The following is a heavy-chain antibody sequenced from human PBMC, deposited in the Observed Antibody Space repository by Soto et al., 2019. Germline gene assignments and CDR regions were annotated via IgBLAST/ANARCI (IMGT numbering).Heavy chain of an antibody. Sequence: QVHLQESGPGLVAPSGTLSLTCTLSGGSVRAPDWWDWVRQSPDKGMEWIAEVHISGHSNYNPSLRSRVSVSIDSSKNQFYLNLNSVTAADTSIYYCARVRQGCSANNCYFDPWGQGTQVTISS. J-gene: IGHJ5*01. CDR2: VHISGHS. CDR1: GGSVRAPDW. D-gene: IGHD1-1*01. V-gene: IGHV4-4*02. CDR3: ARVRQGCSANNCYFDP.